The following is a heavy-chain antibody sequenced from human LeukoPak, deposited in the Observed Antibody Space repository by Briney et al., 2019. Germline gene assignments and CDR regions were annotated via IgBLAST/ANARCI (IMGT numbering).Heavy chain of an antibody. V-gene: IGHV3-7*01. CDR2: IKQDGSEK. Sequence: AGGSLRLSCAASGFTFSSYWMSWVRQAPGKGLEWVANIKQDGSEKYYVDSVKGRFTISRENAKNSLYLQMNSLRAEDTAVYYCAKYASGGWLPFDYWGQGTLVTVSS. J-gene: IGHJ4*02. CDR3: AKYASGGWLPFDY. CDR1: GFTFSSYW. D-gene: IGHD6-19*01.